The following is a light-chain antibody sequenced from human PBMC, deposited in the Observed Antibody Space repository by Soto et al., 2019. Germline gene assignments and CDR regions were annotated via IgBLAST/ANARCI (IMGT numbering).Light chain of an antibody. Sequence: QSALTQPASVSGSPGQSITISCSGTGSDVGADNYVSWYHQHPAKAPKLLIYDVSNRPSGVSDRFSGSKSGNTASLTISGLQAEDDADYYCYSYTSSSTYVFGSGTKVTVL. J-gene: IGLJ1*01. CDR2: DVS. CDR3: YSYTSSSTYV. CDR1: GSDVGADNY. V-gene: IGLV2-14*01.